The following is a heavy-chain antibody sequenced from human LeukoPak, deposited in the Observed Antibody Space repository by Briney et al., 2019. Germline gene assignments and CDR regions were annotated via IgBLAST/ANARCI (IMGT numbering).Heavy chain of an antibody. J-gene: IGHJ4*02. CDR1: GFTVSSNY. CDR3: AREGIAAAGPIDY. D-gene: IGHD6-13*01. CDR2: IYSGGST. V-gene: IGHV3-53*01. Sequence: GGSLRLSCAASGFTVSSNYMSWVRQAPGKGLGWVSVIYSGGSTYYADSVKGRFTISRDNSKNTLYLQMNSLRAEDTAVYYCAREGIAAAGPIDYWGQGTLVTVSS.